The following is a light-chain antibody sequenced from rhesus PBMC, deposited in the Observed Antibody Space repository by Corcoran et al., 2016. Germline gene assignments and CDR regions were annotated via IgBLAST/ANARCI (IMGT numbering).Light chain of an antibody. CDR1: QGISRY. CDR3: QQHNSYPPT. V-gene: IGKV1-25*01. Sequence: DIQMTQSPSSLSASVGDTVTITCRASQGISRYLAWYQQTPGKAPKLLIYKPSTLQRGVPSRFSGSGSWTEFTLTISSLQPEDFATYYCQQHNSYPPTFGPGTKLDIK. CDR2: KPS. J-gene: IGKJ3*01.